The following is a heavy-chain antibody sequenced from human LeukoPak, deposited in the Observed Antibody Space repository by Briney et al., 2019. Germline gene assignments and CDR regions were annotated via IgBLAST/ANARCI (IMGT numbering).Heavy chain of an antibody. CDR2: IRYDGSNK. CDR1: GFTFSNYG. V-gene: IGHV3-30*02. D-gene: IGHD3-16*02. J-gene: IGHJ4*02. CDR3: AKEGWRRLGELSQWDY. Sequence: GGSLRLSCAATGFTFSNYGIHWVRQAPGKGLEWVAYIRYDGSNKYYADSVKGRFTISRDNSKNTLYLQMNSLRAEDTAVYYCAKEGWRRLGELSQWDYWGQGTLVTVSS.